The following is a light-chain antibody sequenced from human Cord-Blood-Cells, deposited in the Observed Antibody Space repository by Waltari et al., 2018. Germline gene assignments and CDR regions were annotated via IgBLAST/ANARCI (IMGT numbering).Light chain of an antibody. CDR3: QQSYSTPPWT. V-gene: IGKV1-39*01. J-gene: IGKJ1*01. Sequence: DIQMTQSPSSLSASVGDRVTITCRASQSISSYLNWYQQKPGKAPKLLIYAASSLQSGVPSRFSGSGSGTDFTLTISSLQPEDFATYYCQQSYSTPPWTFGQGP. CDR2: AAS. CDR1: QSISSY.